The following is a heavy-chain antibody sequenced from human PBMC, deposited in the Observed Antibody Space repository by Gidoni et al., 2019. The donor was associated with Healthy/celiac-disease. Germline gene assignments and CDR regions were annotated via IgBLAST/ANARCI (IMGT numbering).Heavy chain of an antibody. CDR3: ARDRGYYYDSSGYPLDAFDI. Sequence: QVQLVQSGAEVKKPGASVKVSCKASGYTFPVYYIPWVRQAPGQGREWMGWINPNSGGPNYEQKFQGRVTMTRDTSISTAYMELSRLRSDDTAVYYCARDRGYYYDSSGYPLDAFDIWGQGTMVTVSS. V-gene: IGHV1-2*02. CDR2: INPNSGGP. D-gene: IGHD3-22*01. J-gene: IGHJ3*02. CDR1: GYTFPVYY.